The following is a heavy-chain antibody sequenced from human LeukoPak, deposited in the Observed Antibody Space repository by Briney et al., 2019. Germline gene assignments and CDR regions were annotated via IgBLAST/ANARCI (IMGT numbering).Heavy chain of an antibody. CDR2: INSDGSST. CDR3: ASYPHDYSNPRYDY. V-gene: IGHV3-74*01. CDR1: GFTFSSYW. Sequence: LAGGSLRLSCAASGFTFSSYWMHWVRQAPGKGLVWVSRINSDGSSTSYADSVKDRFTISRDNAKNTLYLQMNSLRAEDTAVYYCASYPHDYSNPRYDYWGQGTLVTVSS. D-gene: IGHD4-11*01. J-gene: IGHJ4*02.